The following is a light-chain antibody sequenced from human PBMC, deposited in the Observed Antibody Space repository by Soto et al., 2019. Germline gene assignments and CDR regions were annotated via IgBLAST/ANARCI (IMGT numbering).Light chain of an antibody. V-gene: IGKV1-5*03. CDR2: KAS. Sequence: DIQMTQSPSTLSASVGDRVTITCRASQSIETWLAWYQQKPGKAPKLLIYKASTLQSGVPSRFSGSGSGADFTLTISSLQPDDFATYYCQQYNSYSWTFGQGTKVDIK. J-gene: IGKJ1*01. CDR1: QSIETW. CDR3: QQYNSYSWT.